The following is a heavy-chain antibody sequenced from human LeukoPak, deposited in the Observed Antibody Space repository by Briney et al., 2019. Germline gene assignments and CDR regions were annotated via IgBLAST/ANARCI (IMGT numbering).Heavy chain of an antibody. J-gene: IGHJ2*01. V-gene: IGHV3-9*01. D-gene: IGHD3-22*01. CDR1: GFTFDDYA. Sequence: GGSLRLSCAASGFTFDDYAMHWVRQAPGKGLEWVSGISWNSGSIGYADSVKGRFTISRDNAKNSLYLQMNSLRAEDTALYYCAKDIGYYYDSSGYSPGYFDLWGRGTLVTVSS. CDR2: ISWNSGSI. CDR3: AKDIGYYYDSSGYSPGYFDL.